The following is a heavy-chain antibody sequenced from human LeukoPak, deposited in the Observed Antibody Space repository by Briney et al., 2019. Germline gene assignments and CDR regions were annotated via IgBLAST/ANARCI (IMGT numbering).Heavy chain of an antibody. CDR3: AREGGFYRPLDY. V-gene: IGHV4-4*07. J-gene: IGHJ4*02. D-gene: IGHD3-3*01. CDR2: IYTGGST. CDR1: GASINSYY. Sequence: KPSETLSLTCTVSGASINSYYWTWIRQPAGKGLEWIGRIYTGGSTNYNPSLRSRVTMSVDTSKNQFSLKLNSVTAADTAVYYCAREGGFYRPLDYSGQGTLVTVSS.